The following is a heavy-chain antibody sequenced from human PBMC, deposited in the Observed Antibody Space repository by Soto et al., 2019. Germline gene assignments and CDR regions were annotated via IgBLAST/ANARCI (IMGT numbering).Heavy chain of an antibody. CDR1: GFTFSHYA. V-gene: IGHV3-30-3*01. J-gene: IGHJ4*02. CDR2: ISYDGNSK. Sequence: QVQVVESGGGVVQPGKSLRLSCAASGFTFSHYAFHWVRQAPGKGLEWVAFISYDGNSKYYADSVKGRFTISRDNSQNTLYLQMNSLRGEDAAVYYCARVLMATSPHLDFWGQGTLVTVSS. CDR3: ARVLMATSPHLDF.